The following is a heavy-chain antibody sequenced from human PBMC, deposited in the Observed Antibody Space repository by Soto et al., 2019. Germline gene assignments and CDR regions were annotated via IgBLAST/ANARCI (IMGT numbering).Heavy chain of an antibody. CDR3: AKWGRGAVAALDY. V-gene: IGHV3-30*18. Sequence: QVQLVESGGGVVQPGRSLRLSCAASGFTFSSYAMHWVRQAPGKGLEWVAVISYDGSNKYYADSVKGRFTISRDNSKNTLYLQMNSLRAEDTAVYYCAKWGRGAVAALDYWGQGTLVTVSS. J-gene: IGHJ4*02. D-gene: IGHD6-19*01. CDR1: GFTFSSYA. CDR2: ISYDGSNK.